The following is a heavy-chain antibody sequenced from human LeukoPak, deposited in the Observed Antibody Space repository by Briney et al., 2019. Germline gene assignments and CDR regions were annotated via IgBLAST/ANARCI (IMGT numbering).Heavy chain of an antibody. J-gene: IGHJ4*02. Sequence: ASVKVSCKASGYTFTGYNIHWVRQAPGQGLEWMGGINPNSGGTHYAQRFQGRVTMTRDTSISTAYMELSKLRSDDTAVYYRARDGGYPKFDYWGQGTLVTVSS. CDR3: ARDGGYPKFDY. CDR2: INPNSGGT. D-gene: IGHD5-12*01. V-gene: IGHV1-2*02. CDR1: GYTFTGYN.